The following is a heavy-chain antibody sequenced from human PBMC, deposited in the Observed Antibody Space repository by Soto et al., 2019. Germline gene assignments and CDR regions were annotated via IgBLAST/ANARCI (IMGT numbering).Heavy chain of an antibody. CDR1: GGSISSGDFY. V-gene: IGHV4-30-4*01. J-gene: IGHJ4*02. CDR2: IYYSGST. D-gene: IGHD1-26*01. CDR3: ARVGAIVGANSGDF. Sequence: QVQLRESGPGLVKPSQTLSLTCSVSGGSISSGDFYWSWIRQPPGKGLEWIGYIYYSGSTYYNPSLRSRVAISLDKSNNQFSLKLSSVTAADTAVYYCARVGAIVGANSGDFWGQGTLVTVSS.